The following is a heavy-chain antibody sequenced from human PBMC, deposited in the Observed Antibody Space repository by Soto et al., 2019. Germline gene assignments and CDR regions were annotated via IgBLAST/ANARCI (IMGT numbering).Heavy chain of an antibody. V-gene: IGHV4-59*08. CDR1: GGSISRYY. CDR3: ATYNRPPYHFDY. D-gene: IGHD1-20*01. CDR2: IYYTGST. Sequence: SETLSLTYTVSGGSISRYYWTWLRQPPGKRLEWIGYIYYTGSTNYNPSLQSRVTMSIDTSKNQFSLNLSSVTAADTAIYYCATYNRPPYHFDYWGQGALVTVSS. J-gene: IGHJ4*02.